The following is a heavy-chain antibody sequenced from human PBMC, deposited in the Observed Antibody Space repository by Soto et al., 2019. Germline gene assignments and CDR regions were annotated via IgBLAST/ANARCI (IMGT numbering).Heavy chain of an antibody. D-gene: IGHD3-3*01. V-gene: IGHV3-30*18. CDR3: AKEPVSGVGLHDY. CDR1: GFTFSSYG. CDR2: ISYDGSNK. J-gene: IGHJ4*02. Sequence: QVQLVESGGGVVQPGRSLRLSCAASGFTFSSYGMHWVRQAPGKGLEWVAVISYDGSNKYYADSVKGRFTISRDNSKNTLYLQMNSLRAEDTAVYYCAKEPVSGVGLHDYWGQGTLVTVSS.